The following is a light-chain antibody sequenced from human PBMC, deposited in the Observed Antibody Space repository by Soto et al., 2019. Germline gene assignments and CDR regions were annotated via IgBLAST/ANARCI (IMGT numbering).Light chain of an antibody. Sequence: EIVLTPSPGILSLSPWERAPLSCRSSQSVSSRYVAWYQQKPGQAPRLLIYGASSRATGIPDRFSGSGSGTDFTLTISRLEPEDFAVFYCQQYGSSPINFGQGTRLEIK. CDR2: GAS. CDR3: QQYGSSPIN. V-gene: IGKV3-20*01. CDR1: QSVSSRY. J-gene: IGKJ5*01.